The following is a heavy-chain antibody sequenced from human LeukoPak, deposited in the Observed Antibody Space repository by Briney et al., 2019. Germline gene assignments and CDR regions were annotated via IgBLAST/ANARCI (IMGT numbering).Heavy chain of an antibody. CDR2: IYYSGST. V-gene: IGHV4-39*01. D-gene: IGHD2-21*01. CDR1: GGSISSSSYY. Sequence: PSETLSLTCTVSGGSISSSSYYWGWIRQPPGKGLEWIGSIYYSGSTYYNPSLKSRVTISVDTSKNQFSLKLSSVTAADTAVYYCARRVYYGGDCYSTPFDYWGQGTLVTVSS. J-gene: IGHJ4*02. CDR3: ARRVYYGGDCYSTPFDY.